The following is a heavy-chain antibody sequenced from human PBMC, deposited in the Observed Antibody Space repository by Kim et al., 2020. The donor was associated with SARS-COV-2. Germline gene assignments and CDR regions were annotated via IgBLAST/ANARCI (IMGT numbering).Heavy chain of an antibody. D-gene: IGHD6-19*01. V-gene: IGHV4-39*01. CDR3: ARHAVAGTPHGYFDY. CDR2: VYYRGTT. J-gene: IGHJ4*02. Sequence: SETLSLTCSVSGGSISSTAYYWGWIRQPPGKGLEWIGGVYYRGTTYYNPSLKSRVTISVDTSRNQFSLSLTSVTAADTAVYYCARHAVAGTPHGYFDYWGQVTLVTVSS. CDR1: GGSISSTAYY.